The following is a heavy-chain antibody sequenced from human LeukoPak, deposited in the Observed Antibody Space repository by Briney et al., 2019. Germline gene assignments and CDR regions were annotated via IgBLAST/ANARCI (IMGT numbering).Heavy chain of an antibody. CDR1: GGSISCYY. CDR3: ARGGSFPIAAAGEFDY. CDR2: IYYSGST. J-gene: IGHJ4*02. D-gene: IGHD6-13*01. Sequence: SETLSLTCTVSGGSISCYYWSWIRQPPGKGLEWIGYIYYSGSTNYNPSLKSRVTISVDTSKNQFSLKLSSVTAADTAVYYCARGGSFPIAAAGEFDYWGQGTLVTVSS. V-gene: IGHV4-59*01.